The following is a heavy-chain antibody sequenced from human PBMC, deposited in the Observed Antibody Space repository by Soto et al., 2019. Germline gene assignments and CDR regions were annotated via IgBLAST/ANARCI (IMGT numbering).Heavy chain of an antibody. D-gene: IGHD2-15*01. CDR2: IYHSGST. Sequence: SETLSLTCAVSGGSISSGGYSWSWIRQPPGKGLEWIGYIYHSGSTYYNPSLKSRVTISVDTSRNQFSLKLSSVTAADTAAYYCVRAWWVVAARIDYWGQGTLVTVSS. V-gene: IGHV4-30-2*01. CDR3: VRAWWVVAARIDY. CDR1: GGSISSGGYS. J-gene: IGHJ4*02.